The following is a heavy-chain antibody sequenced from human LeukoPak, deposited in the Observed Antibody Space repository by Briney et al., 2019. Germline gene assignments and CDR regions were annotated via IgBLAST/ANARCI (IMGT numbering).Heavy chain of an antibody. D-gene: IGHD6-13*01. Sequence: ASVKVSCKASGYTFTGYHIHWVRQAPGPGLEWMGRINPYSGDTNFAQKFQGRVTMTRDTSITTAYMDLSSLTPDDTAAYFCARDQGSLTRSWYTGYWGQGTQVTVSS. J-gene: IGHJ4*02. CDR3: ARDQGSLTRSWYTGY. CDR2: INPYSGDT. CDR1: GYTFTGYH. V-gene: IGHV1-2*06.